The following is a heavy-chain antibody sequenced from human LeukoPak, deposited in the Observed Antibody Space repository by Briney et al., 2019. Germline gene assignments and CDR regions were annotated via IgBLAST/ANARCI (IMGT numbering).Heavy chain of an antibody. V-gene: IGHV1-2*02. Sequence: ASVKVSCKASGYTFTSYYMHWVRQAPGQGLEWMGWINPNSGRTNYAQKFQGRVTITGDTSISTAYMELSRLRSDDMAVYYCASKNCDDFDYSGQGTLVTVSS. D-gene: IGHD1-1*01. CDR3: ASKNCDDFDY. CDR1: GYTFTSYY. CDR2: INPNSGRT. J-gene: IGHJ4*02.